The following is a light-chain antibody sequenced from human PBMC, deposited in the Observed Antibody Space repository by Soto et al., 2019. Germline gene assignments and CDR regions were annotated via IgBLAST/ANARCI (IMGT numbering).Light chain of an antibody. V-gene: IGKV3-11*01. CDR1: QSVSSY. Sequence: IVLTQSPATLSLSPGERATLCCRASQSVSSYLAWYQQKHGQAPRLLIYDASNRATGIPARFSGSGSGTDFTLTISSLEPEDFAVYYCQQRSNWPLTFGGGTKVDIK. CDR3: QQRSNWPLT. CDR2: DAS. J-gene: IGKJ4*01.